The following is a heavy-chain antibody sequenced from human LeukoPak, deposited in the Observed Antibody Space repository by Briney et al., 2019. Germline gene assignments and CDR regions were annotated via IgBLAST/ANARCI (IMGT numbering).Heavy chain of an antibody. V-gene: IGHV4-34*01. CDR1: GGSFSGYY. CDR2: INHSGST. CDR3: ATDMVRGANDY. D-gene: IGHD3-10*01. J-gene: IGHJ4*02. Sequence: PSETLSLTCAVYGGSFSGYYWSWIRQPPGKGLEWIGEINHSGSTNYNPSLKSRVTISVDTPKNQFSLKLSSVTAADTAVYYCATDMVRGANDYWGQGTLVTVSS.